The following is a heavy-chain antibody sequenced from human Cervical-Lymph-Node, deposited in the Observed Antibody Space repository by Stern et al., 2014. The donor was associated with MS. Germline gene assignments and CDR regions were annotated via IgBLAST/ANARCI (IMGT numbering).Heavy chain of an antibody. D-gene: IGHD5-12*01. CDR3: SRLGSGYDSSYLDF. Sequence: QVQLVQSGSEANKPWSSVTVSCKVSGGTFSTDNISWVRQAPGKGLEWMGGIIPIFGTADYAQKSQDRVTIIADESTSEVHMELSSLRSEDTGVYYCSRLGSGYDSSYLDFWGQGTLVTVSS. CDR2: IIPIFGTA. V-gene: IGHV1-69*01. J-gene: IGHJ4*02. CDR1: GGTFSTDN.